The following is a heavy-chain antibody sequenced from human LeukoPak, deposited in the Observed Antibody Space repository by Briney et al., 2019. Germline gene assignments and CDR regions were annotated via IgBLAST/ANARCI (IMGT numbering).Heavy chain of an antibody. CDR3: ARNLRYSDWAPLTFDY. J-gene: IGHJ4*02. CDR1: GGSISSYY. CDR2: IYYSGST. Sequence: SETLSLTCTVSGGSISSYYWSWIRQPPGKGLEWIGYIYYSGSTNYNPSLKSRVTISVDTSKNQFSLKLSSVTAADTAVYYCARNLRYSDWAPLTFDYWGQGTLVTVSS. V-gene: IGHV4-59*01. D-gene: IGHD3-9*01.